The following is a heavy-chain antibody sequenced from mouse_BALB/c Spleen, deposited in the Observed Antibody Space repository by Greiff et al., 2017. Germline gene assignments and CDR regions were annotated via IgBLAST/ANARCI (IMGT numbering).Heavy chain of an antibody. CDR1: GYTFTDYA. V-gene: IGHV1-67*01. Sequence: QVQLQQSGAELVRPGVSVKISCKGSGYTFTDYAMHWVKQSHAKSLEWIGVISTYYGDASYNQKFKGKATMTVDKSSSTAYLQLSSLTSEDTAVYYCARGGGNYGFAYWGQGTLVTVSA. J-gene: IGHJ3*01. D-gene: IGHD2-1*01. CDR3: ARGGGNYGFAY. CDR2: ISTYYGDA.